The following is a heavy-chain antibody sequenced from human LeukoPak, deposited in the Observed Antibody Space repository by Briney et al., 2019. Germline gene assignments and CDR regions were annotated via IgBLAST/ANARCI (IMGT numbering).Heavy chain of an antibody. CDR1: GFTFNNFA. Sequence: GGSLRLSCAASGFTFNNFALTWVRQAPGKGLEWVSAISSGGNTYYTDSVKGRFTISRDNSKSTLYLQVNSLGAEDTAAYYCTRILTGHYNFDYWGQGTLVTVSS. D-gene: IGHD3-9*01. CDR2: ISSGGNT. CDR3: TRILTGHYNFDY. V-gene: IGHV3-23*01. J-gene: IGHJ4*02.